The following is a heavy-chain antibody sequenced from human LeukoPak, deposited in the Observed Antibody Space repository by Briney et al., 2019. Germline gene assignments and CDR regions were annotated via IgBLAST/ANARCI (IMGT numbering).Heavy chain of an antibody. D-gene: IGHD1-26*01. CDR2: INPSGGST. V-gene: IGHV1-46*01. J-gene: IGHJ4*02. CDR1: GYTFTGYY. Sequence: ASVKVSCKASGYTFTGYYIHWVRQAPGQGLEWMGIINPSGGSTSYAQKFQGRVTMTRDTSTSTVYMELSSLRSEDTAVHYCARVGGNYPINWGQGSLVTVSS. CDR3: ARVGGNYPIN.